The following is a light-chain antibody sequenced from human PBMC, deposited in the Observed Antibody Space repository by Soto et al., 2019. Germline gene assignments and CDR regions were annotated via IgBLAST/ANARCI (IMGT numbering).Light chain of an antibody. V-gene: IGKV3-15*01. CDR3: QQYNNLPPLT. J-gene: IGKJ4*02. Sequence: EIVMTQSPATLSVSPGERATLYCRASQSVSSNLAWYQQKPGQAPRLLIYGASTRATVIPARFSGSGSGTKFSLTITSLQSEDFAVYYFQQYNNLPPLTFGGGTKVEIK. CDR2: GAS. CDR1: QSVSSN.